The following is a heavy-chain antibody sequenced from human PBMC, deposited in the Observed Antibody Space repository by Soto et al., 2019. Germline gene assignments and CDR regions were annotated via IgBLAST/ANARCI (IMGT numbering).Heavy chain of an antibody. V-gene: IGHV3-23*01. CDR2: ISGSGGST. D-gene: IGHD3-16*01. Sequence: SLRLSCAASGFSLIIYCIHLVLLAPGTGLEWVSAISGSGGSTYYADSVKGRFTISRDNSKNTLYLQMNSLRAEDAAVYYCAKVGDNPREGHDAFDLWGQGTMVTVSS. CDR1: GFSLIIYC. J-gene: IGHJ3*01. CDR3: AKVGDNPREGHDAFDL.